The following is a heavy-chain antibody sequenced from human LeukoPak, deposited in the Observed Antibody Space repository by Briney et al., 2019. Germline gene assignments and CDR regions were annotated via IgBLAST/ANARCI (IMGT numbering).Heavy chain of an antibody. CDR3: ARDRRGKTAGILNWFDP. Sequence: GASVKVSCKASGYTLTSYDINWVRQATGQGLEWMGWMNPNSGNTGYAQKFQGRVTMTRNTSISTAYMELSSLRFEDTAVYYCARDRRGKTAGILNWFDPWGQGTLVTVSS. CDR1: GYTLTSYD. V-gene: IGHV1-8*01. CDR2: MNPNSGNT. J-gene: IGHJ5*02. D-gene: IGHD6-13*01.